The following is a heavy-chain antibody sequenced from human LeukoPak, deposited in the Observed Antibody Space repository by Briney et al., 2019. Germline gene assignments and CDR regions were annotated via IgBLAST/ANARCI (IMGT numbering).Heavy chain of an antibody. V-gene: IGHV3-33*06. D-gene: IGHD1-1*01. J-gene: IGHJ4*02. CDR2: IWYDGNNK. Sequence: QPGGSLRLSCEASGFTFSSYAMHWVRQAPGKGLEWVAVIWYDGNNKYYTDSVKGRFTISRDNSKNTLYLHMNSLRAEDTAVYYCAKDESPTGTVFFFDTWGQGTLVTVSS. CDR3: AKDESPTGTVFFFDT. CDR1: GFTFSSYA.